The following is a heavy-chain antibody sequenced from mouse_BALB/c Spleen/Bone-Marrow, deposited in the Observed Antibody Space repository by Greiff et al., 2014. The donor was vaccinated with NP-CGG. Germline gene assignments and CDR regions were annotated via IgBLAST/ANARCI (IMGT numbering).Heavy chain of an antibody. J-gene: IGHJ4*01. CDR3: ARSDGYRAMDY. Sequence: QVQLQQSGPELVKPGASVKISCKASGYAFSYSWMNWVKQRPGQGLEWIGRIYPGDGDTYYNGKFKGRATLTADKSSSTVCMQLSSLTSVDSAVYFCARSDGYRAMDYWGQGSSVTVSS. D-gene: IGHD2-3*01. V-gene: IGHV1-82*01. CDR1: GYAFSYSW. CDR2: IYPGDGDT.